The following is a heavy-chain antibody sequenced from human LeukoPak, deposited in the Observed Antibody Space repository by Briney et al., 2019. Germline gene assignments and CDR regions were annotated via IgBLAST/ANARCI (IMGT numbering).Heavy chain of an antibody. V-gene: IGHV1-2*02. CDR1: GYTFTGYY. J-gene: IGHJ4*02. D-gene: IGHD4-17*01. CDR3: ATGDPFDY. CDR2: TNTNSGGT. Sequence: ASVKVSCKASGYTFTGYYMHCVRQAPGQGLEWMGWTNTNSGGTNYAQKFQGRVTMTRDTSISTAYMELSRLRSDDTAVYYCATGDPFDYWGQGTLVTVSS.